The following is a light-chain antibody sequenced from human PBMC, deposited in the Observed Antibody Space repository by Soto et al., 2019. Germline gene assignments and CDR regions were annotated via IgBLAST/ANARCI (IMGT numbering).Light chain of an antibody. CDR3: SSYTRTATRVE. V-gene: IGLV2-14*03. CDR1: DSDIGGYNY. J-gene: IGLJ2*01. CDR2: DVT. Sequence: QSALTQPASVSGSPGQSITISCTGTDSDIGGYNYVSWYQHHPGKAPKVLIYDVTDRPSGVSNRFSGSKSGNTASLTISGLQAEHEADYYCSSYTRTATRVEFGGGTKLTVL.